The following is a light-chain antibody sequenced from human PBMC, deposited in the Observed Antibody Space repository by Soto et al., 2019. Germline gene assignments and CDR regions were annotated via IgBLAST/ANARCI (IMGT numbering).Light chain of an antibody. J-gene: IGLJ1*01. CDR2: DVS. Sequence: QSVLTQPASVSGSPGQSITISCTGTSSDIGAYYYVSWYQQHPGVVPKLLIYDVSRRPSGVSSRFSGSKSGNTAPLTISGLQADDESDYYCSSLADSSAXDYVFGGGTKVXV. CDR1: SSDIGAYYY. CDR3: SSLADSSAXDYV. V-gene: IGLV2-14*03.